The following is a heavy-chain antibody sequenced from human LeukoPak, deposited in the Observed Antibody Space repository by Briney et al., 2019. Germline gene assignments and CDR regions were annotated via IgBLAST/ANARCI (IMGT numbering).Heavy chain of an antibody. CDR1: GYTFTSYA. CDR2: INAGNGNT. J-gene: IGHJ4*02. V-gene: IGHV1-3*01. D-gene: IGHD6-13*01. Sequence: EASVKVSCKASGYTFTSYAMHWVRQAPGQRLEWMGWINAGNGNTKYSQKFQGRVTITRDTSASTAYMELSSLRSEDTAVYYCARGRSSSWYNDFDYWGQGTLVTVSS. CDR3: ARGRSSSWYNDFDY.